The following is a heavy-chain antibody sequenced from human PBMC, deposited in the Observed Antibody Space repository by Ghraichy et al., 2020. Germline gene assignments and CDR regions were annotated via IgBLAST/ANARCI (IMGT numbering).Heavy chain of an antibody. D-gene: IGHD3-9*01. V-gene: IGHV4-39*02. CDR2: IYYSGSA. CDR1: GGSITSGTFY. Sequence: SETLSLTCTVSGGSITSGTFYWGWIRQPPGKGLEWIGNIYYSGSAYYNPSLKSRVRVSVDTSKDQFSLKLSAVTAADTAVYYCARETKGGLVTNYYTAHYYMRVWGKGTTVTVSS. CDR3: ARETKGGLVTNYYTAHYYMRV. J-gene: IGHJ6*03.